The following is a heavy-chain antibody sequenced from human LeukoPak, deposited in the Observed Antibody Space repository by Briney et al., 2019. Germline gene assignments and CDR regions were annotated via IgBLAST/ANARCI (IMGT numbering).Heavy chain of an antibody. V-gene: IGHV3-23*01. CDR3: AKEERYDFWSGYYYY. CDR2: ISGSGGST. J-gene: IGHJ4*02. CDR1: GFTFSSYA. D-gene: IGHD3-3*01. Sequence: GGSLRLSCAASGFTFSSYAMSWVRQAPGKGLEWVSAISGSGGSTYYADSVKGRFTISGDNSKNTLYLQMNSLRAEDTAVYYCAKEERYDFWSGYYYYWGQGTLVTVSS.